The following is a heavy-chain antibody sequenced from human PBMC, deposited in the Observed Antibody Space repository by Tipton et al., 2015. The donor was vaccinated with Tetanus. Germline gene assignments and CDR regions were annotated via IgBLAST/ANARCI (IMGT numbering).Heavy chain of an antibody. Sequence: SLRLSCAASGFTFSDYYMSWIRQTPGKGLEWVSYISSSGSTIYYADSVKGRFTISRDNAKNSLYLQMNSLRAEDTAVYYCARDGEGRYCSSTSCYTRWFDPWGQGTLVTVSS. CDR1: GFTFSDYY. CDR3: ARDGEGRYCSSTSCYTRWFDP. J-gene: IGHJ5*02. V-gene: IGHV3-11*01. CDR2: ISSSGSTI. D-gene: IGHD2-2*02.